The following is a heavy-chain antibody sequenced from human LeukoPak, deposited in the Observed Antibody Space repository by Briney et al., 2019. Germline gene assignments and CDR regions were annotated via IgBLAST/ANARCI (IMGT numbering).Heavy chain of an antibody. D-gene: IGHD2-15*01. Sequence: PSETLSLTCAVYGGSFSGYYWSWIRQPPGKGLEWIGEINHSGSTNYNPSLKSRVTISVDTSKNQFSLKLSSVTAADTAVHYCAREPGTSYCSGGSCYRGWFDPWGQGTLVTVSS. V-gene: IGHV4-34*01. CDR1: GGSFSGYY. J-gene: IGHJ5*02. CDR2: INHSGST. CDR3: AREPGTSYCSGGSCYRGWFDP.